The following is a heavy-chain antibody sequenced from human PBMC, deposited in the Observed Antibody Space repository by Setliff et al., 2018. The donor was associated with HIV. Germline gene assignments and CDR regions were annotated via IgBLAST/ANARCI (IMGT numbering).Heavy chain of an antibody. J-gene: IGHJ3*02. CDR3: ATRPPGVHGFSI. Sequence: RASVKVSCKASGYSPGNYGIAWVRQARGQGLEWLGWISVNTGDVFYAQTFQGRVTMTADKSTGTAYMQLSSLKFEDTAVYYCATRPPGVHGFSIWGQGTMVTV. D-gene: IGHD3-10*01. CDR1: GYSPGNYG. V-gene: IGHV1-18*01. CDR2: ISVNTGDV.